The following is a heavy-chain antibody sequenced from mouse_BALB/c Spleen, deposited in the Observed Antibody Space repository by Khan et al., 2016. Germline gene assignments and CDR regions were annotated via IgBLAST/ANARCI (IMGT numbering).Heavy chain of an antibody. V-gene: IGHV1-7*01. CDR1: GYTFTSYW. CDR2: INPSTGYT. D-gene: IGHD2-10*02. J-gene: IGHJ2*01. CDR3: AGRYGNYLEY. Sequence: QVQLQQSGAELAKPGASVKMSCKASGYTFTSYWMHWVKQRPGQGLEWIGYINPSTGYTEYNQKFKDKATLTADKSSSTAYMQLSSLTSEDSAVYCCAGRYGNYLEYWGQGTTLTVSS.